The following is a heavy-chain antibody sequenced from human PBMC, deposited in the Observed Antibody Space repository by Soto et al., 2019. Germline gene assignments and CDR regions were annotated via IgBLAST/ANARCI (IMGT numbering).Heavy chain of an antibody. CDR1: AGSITTSY. CDR2: ISYRGST. CDR3: ASSGIVGREVNTWFDP. D-gene: IGHD3-22*01. J-gene: IGHJ5*02. Sequence: PSETLSLTCTVSAGSITTSYWSWIRQPLGKSLEWIGYISYRGSTNYNPSLKSRLTISIDTSKSQISLKLTSMTTADTAVYYCASSGIVGREVNTWFDPWGQGXLVTVYS. V-gene: IGHV4-59*01.